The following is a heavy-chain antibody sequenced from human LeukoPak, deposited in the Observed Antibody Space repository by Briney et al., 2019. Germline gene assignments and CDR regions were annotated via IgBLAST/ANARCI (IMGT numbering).Heavy chain of an antibody. D-gene: IGHD6-6*01. CDR1: GFTFSSHW. Sequence: GGSLRLSCAASGFTFSSHWMHWVRQAPGKGLVWVSHINTDGSSTTYADSVKGRFTISRDNAKNTLYLQMNSLRAEDTAVYYCARSGGSSSLGYWGQGTLVTVSS. V-gene: IGHV3-74*01. CDR3: ARSGGSSSLGY. J-gene: IGHJ4*02. CDR2: INTDGSST.